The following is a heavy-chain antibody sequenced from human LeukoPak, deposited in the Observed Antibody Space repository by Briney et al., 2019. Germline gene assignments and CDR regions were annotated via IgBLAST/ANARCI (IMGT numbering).Heavy chain of an antibody. D-gene: IGHD3-3*01. CDR2: IYSSGSI. Sequence: PSETLSLTCIVSGGSISSYYWSWIRQPPGKGLEWIGYIYSSGSINYNPSFTSRVTISVDSSKNQFSLKLNSVTAADTAVYYCARSMGTITIFGVPTSFDIWGQRTKVTVSS. J-gene: IGHJ3*02. V-gene: IGHV4-59*01. CDR1: GGSISSYY. CDR3: ARSMGTITIFGVPTSFDI.